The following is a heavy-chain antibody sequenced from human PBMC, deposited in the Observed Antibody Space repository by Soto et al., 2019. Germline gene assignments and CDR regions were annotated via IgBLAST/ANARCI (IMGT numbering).Heavy chain of an antibody. Sequence: SETLSLTCTVSGGSISSGDYYWSWIRQPPGKGLEWIGYIYYSGSTYYNPSLKSRVTISVDTSKTQFSLKLSSVTAADTAVYYCARGYYDRDAFDIWGQGTMVTVSS. J-gene: IGHJ3*02. CDR2: IYYSGST. D-gene: IGHD3-22*01. CDR1: GGSISSGDYY. V-gene: IGHV4-30-4*02. CDR3: ARGYYDRDAFDI.